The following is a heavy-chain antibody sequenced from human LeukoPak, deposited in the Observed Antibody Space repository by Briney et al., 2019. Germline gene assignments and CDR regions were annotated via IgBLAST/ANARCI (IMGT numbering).Heavy chain of an antibody. CDR1: GGSISSRTYY. CDR2: IYTSGST. Sequence: SETLSLTCTVSGGSISSRTYYWSWIRQPAGKGLEWIGRIYTSGSTNYNPSLKSRITISVDTSKNQFSLKLSSVTAADTAVYYCAREPGRGLLWFGDLGWFDPWGQGTLVTVSS. CDR3: AREPGRGLLWFGDLGWFDP. J-gene: IGHJ5*02. D-gene: IGHD3-10*01. V-gene: IGHV4-61*02.